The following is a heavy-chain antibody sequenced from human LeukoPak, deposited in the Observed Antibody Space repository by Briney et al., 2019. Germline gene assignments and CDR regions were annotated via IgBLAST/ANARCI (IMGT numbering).Heavy chain of an antibody. V-gene: IGHV3-21*01. CDR3: ARDPRLEISGLVIDMLDY. J-gene: IGHJ4*02. CDR1: GFTFSSHS. CDR2: FSSSSSYI. Sequence: GQSLRLSCAASGFTFSSHSMNWVRQAPGKGLEWVSYFSSSSSYIYYADSVKGRFAISRDNAKNSLYLQMNSLRAEDSGIYYCARDPRLEISGLVIDMLDYWGQGTLVTVSP. D-gene: IGHD3-3*01.